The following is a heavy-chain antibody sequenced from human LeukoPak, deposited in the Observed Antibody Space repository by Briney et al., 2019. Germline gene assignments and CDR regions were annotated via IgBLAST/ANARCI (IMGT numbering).Heavy chain of an antibody. Sequence: SVKVSCKASGGTFSSYAISWVRQAPGQGLERMGGIIPIFGTANYAQKFQGRVTITADESTSTAYMELSSLRSEDTAVYYCARPHLAAAGTWMNWFDPWGQGTLVTVSS. V-gene: IGHV1-69*01. CDR2: IIPIFGTA. J-gene: IGHJ5*02. CDR1: GGTFSSYA. D-gene: IGHD6-13*01. CDR3: ARPHLAAAGTWMNWFDP.